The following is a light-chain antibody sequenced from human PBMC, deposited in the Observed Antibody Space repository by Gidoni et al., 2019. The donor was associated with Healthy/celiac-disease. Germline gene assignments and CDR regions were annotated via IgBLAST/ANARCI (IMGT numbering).Light chain of an antibody. CDR3: MQAIQTPWT. Sequence: DIVMTQSPPSLPVTPGEPDSISCRSSQSLLHSNGYNYLDWYLQKPGQSPQLLIYLGSNRASGVPDRFSGSGSGTDFTLKISRVEAEDVGVYYCMQAIQTPWTFGQGTKVEIK. J-gene: IGKJ1*01. CDR1: QSLLHSNGYNY. V-gene: IGKV2-28*01. CDR2: LGS.